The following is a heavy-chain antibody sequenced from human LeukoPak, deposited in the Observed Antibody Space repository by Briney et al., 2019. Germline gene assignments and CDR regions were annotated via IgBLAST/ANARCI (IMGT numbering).Heavy chain of an antibody. J-gene: IGHJ4*02. CDR3: ARDLDY. Sequence: GGSLRLSCAVSGFTFSNYWMSWVRQAPGKGLEWVANMRQDGSERYYVDSVRGRFTISRDNAKNSLYLQMNSLRAEDSAVYYCARDLDYWGQGTLVTVSS. CDR1: GFTFSNYW. CDR2: MRQDGSER. V-gene: IGHV3-7*03.